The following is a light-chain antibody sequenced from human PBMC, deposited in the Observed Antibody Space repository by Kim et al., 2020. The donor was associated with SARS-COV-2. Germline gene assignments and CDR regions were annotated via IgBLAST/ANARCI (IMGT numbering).Light chain of an antibody. J-gene: IGKJ3*01. CDR3: QQYGNSFT. CDR2: GAS. CDR1: QNIGNSY. Sequence: ENVLTQSPGTLSLSPGERATLSCRASQNIGNSYLAWYQQKAGRAPRLLIYGASSRETGIPDRFSGSGSGTDFTLTISRLEPEDFAVYYCQQYGNSFTFGPGTKVDIK. V-gene: IGKV3-20*01.